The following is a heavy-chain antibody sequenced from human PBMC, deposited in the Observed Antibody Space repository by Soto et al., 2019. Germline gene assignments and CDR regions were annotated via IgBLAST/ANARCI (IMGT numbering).Heavy chain of an antibody. CDR3: ARTLDTYYYDSSEYYFDY. D-gene: IGHD3-22*01. CDR2: IYYSGST. Sequence: SETLSLTCTVSGGSISSGDYYWSWIRQPPGKGLEWIGYIYYSGSTYYNPSLKSRVTISVDTSKNQFSLKLSSVTAADTAVYYCARTLDTYYYDSSEYYFDYWGQGTLVTVSS. V-gene: IGHV4-30-4*01. CDR1: GGSISSGDYY. J-gene: IGHJ4*02.